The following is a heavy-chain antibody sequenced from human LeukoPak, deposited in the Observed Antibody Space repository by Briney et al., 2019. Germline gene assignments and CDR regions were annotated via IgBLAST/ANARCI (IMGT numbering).Heavy chain of an antibody. J-gene: IGHJ6*02. Sequence: GASVKVSCKASGYTFTSYDINWVRQATGQGLEWMGWMNPNSGNTGYAQKFQGRVTMTRNTSISTAYMELSSLRSEDTAVYYCARGRWLANYYYYGMDVWGQGTTVTVSS. CDR3: ARGRWLANYYYYGMDV. CDR2: MNPNSGNT. CDR1: GYTFTSYD. V-gene: IGHV1-8*01. D-gene: IGHD6-19*01.